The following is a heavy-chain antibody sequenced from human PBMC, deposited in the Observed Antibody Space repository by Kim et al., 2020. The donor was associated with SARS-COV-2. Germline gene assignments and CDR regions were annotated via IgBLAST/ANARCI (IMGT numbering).Heavy chain of an antibody. CDR2: ISWNSGSI. V-gene: IGHV3-9*01. D-gene: IGHD3-22*01. Sequence: GGSLRLSCAASGFTFDDYAMHWVRQAPGKGLEWVSGISWNSGSIGYADSVKGRFTISRDNAKNSLYLQMNRLRAEDTALYYCAKDSEPDYDSSGYLNWGQGTLVSVSP. CDR3: AKDSEPDYDSSGYLN. J-gene: IGHJ1*01. CDR1: GFTFDDYA.